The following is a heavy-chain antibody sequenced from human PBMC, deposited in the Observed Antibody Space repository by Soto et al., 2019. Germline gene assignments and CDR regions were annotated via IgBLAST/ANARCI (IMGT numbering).Heavy chain of an antibody. D-gene: IGHD2-15*01. V-gene: IGHV1-18*01. J-gene: IGHJ6*02. CDR3: AREGDIVVVVAANYYYYGMDV. Sequence: ASVKVSCKASGYTFTRSGISWVRQAPGQGPEWMGWISSYNGDTNYAQTFQGRVTMTTDTSTSTAYMELRSLRSDDTAVYYCAREGDIVVVVAANYYYYGMDVWGQGTTVTVSS. CDR1: GYTFTRSG. CDR2: ISSYNGDT.